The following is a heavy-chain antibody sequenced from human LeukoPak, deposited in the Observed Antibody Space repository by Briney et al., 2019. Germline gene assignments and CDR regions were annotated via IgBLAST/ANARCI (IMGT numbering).Heavy chain of an antibody. CDR1: GFTFSSYG. Sequence: GGSLRLSCAASGFTFSSYGMHWVRQAPGKGLEWVAFIRYDGSNKYYADSVKGRFTISRDNSKNTLYLQMNSLRAEDTAVYYCARPIVGATKYYFDYWGQGTLVTVSS. J-gene: IGHJ4*02. D-gene: IGHD1-26*01. V-gene: IGHV3-30*02. CDR2: IRYDGSNK. CDR3: ARPIVGATKYYFDY.